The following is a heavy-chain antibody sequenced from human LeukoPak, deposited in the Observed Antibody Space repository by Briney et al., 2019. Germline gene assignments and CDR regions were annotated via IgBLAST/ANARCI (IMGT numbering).Heavy chain of an antibody. CDR2: ISYDGSNK. Sequence: GGSLRLSCAASGFTFSSYAMHWVRQAPGKGLEWVAVISYDGSNKYHADSVKGRFTISRDNSKNTLYLQMNSLRAEDTAVYYCARDEDSSGYLHYFDYWGQGTLVTVSS. J-gene: IGHJ4*02. V-gene: IGHV3-30-3*01. D-gene: IGHD3-22*01. CDR3: ARDEDSSGYLHYFDY. CDR1: GFTFSSYA.